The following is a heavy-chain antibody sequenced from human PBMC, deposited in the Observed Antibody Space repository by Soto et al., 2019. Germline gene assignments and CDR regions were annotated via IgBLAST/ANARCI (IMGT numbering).Heavy chain of an antibody. CDR2: IKSKTDGGAR. CDR3: TTVIPKVKWKLGP. D-gene: IGHD1-1*01. J-gene: IGHJ5*02. Sequence: EVRLVESGGGLVKPGGSLRLSCVASGFTFSNAWMTWVRQAPGKGLEWVGRIKSKTDGGARDYAGPVKGRFTISRDDPNNTLYLQMKSLKTEDTAVYYCTTVIPKVKWKLGPWGQGTLVTVSS. V-gene: IGHV3-15*05. CDR1: GFTFSNAW.